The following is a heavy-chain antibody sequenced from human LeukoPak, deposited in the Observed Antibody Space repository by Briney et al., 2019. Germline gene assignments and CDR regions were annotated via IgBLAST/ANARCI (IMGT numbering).Heavy chain of an antibody. J-gene: IGHJ4*02. D-gene: IGHD6-6*01. CDR3: AKDLMYSSSPLDY. Sequence: GGSLRLSCAASGFTFSSHAMSWVRQAPGNGLEWVSAISGSGGSTYYADSVKGRFTISRDNSKNTLYLQMNRLRAEDTAVYYCAKDLMYSSSPLDYWGQGTLVTVSS. CDR2: ISGSGGST. V-gene: IGHV3-23*01. CDR1: GFTFSSHA.